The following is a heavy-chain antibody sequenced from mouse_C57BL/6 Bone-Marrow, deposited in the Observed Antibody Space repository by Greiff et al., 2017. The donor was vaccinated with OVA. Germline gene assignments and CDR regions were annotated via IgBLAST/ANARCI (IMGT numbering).Heavy chain of an antibody. CDR1: GFTFISYA. D-gene: IGHD2-4*01. Sequence: EVKLVESGEGLVKPGGSLKLSCAASGFTFISYAMSWVRQTPEKRLEWVAYISSGGDYIYYADTVKGRFTISRDNARNTLYLQMSSLKSEDTAMYYCTRGGLRRPWFAYWGQGTLVTVSA. V-gene: IGHV5-9-1*02. CDR2: ISSGGDYI. J-gene: IGHJ3*01. CDR3: TRGGLRRPWFAY.